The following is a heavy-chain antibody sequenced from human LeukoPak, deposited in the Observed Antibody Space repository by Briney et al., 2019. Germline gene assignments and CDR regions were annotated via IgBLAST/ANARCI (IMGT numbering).Heavy chain of an antibody. Sequence: SETLSLTCTVSGGSISSGGYYWSWIRQHPGTGLEWIGYIYYSGSTYYNPSLKSRVTISVDTSENQFSLKLSSVTAADTAVYYCARENFVRQQQLCWFDPWGQGTLVTVSS. CDR3: ARENFVRQQQLCWFDP. CDR1: GGSISSGGYY. CDR2: IYYSGST. V-gene: IGHV4-31*03. D-gene: IGHD6-13*01. J-gene: IGHJ5*02.